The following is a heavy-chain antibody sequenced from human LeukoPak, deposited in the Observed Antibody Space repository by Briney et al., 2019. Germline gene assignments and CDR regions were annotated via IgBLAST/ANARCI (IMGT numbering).Heavy chain of an antibody. Sequence: GGSLRLSCAASGFTFSSYAMSWVRQAPGKGLEWVANIKQDGSEKYYVDSVKGRFTISRDNAKNSLYLQMNSLRAEDTAVYYCARGNYGDSGGYFDYWGQGTLVTVSS. CDR2: IKQDGSEK. V-gene: IGHV3-7*03. CDR1: GFTFSSYA. J-gene: IGHJ4*02. D-gene: IGHD4-17*01. CDR3: ARGNYGDSGGYFDY.